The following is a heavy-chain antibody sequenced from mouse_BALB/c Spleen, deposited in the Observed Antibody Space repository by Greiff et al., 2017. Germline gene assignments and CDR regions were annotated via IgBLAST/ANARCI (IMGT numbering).Heavy chain of an antibody. Sequence: VMLVESGPDLVAPSQSLSITCTVSGFSLTSYGVHWVRQPPGKGLEWLVVIWSDGSTTYNSALKSRLSISKDNSKSQVFLKMISLQTDDTAMYYCARHGYYGSSYYYAMDYWGQGTSVTVSS. CDR3: ARHGYYGSSYYYAMDY. CDR1: GFSLTSYG. D-gene: IGHD1-1*01. J-gene: IGHJ4*01. V-gene: IGHV2-6-2*01. CDR2: IWSDGST.